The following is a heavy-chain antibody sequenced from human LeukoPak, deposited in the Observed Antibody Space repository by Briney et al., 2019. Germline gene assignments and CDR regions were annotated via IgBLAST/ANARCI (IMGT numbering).Heavy chain of an antibody. J-gene: IGHJ5*02. CDR2: INPNSGGT. CDR3: ARVRGSSWYGRFDP. D-gene: IGHD6-13*01. V-gene: IGHV1-2*02. CDR1: GYTFTGYY. Sequence: ASVKVSCKASGYTFTGYYMHWVRQAPGQGLEWMGWINPNSGGTNYAQKFQGRVTMTRDTSISTAYMELSRLRSDDTAVYYCARVRGSSWYGRFDPWGQGTLVTVSS.